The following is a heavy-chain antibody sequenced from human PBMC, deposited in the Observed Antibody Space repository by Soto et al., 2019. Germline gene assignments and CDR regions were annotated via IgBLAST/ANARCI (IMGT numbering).Heavy chain of an antibody. Sequence: EVQLLESGGGLVQPGGSLRLSCAASGFTFNSYAMNWVRQAPGKGLEWVSTIGSSGGNTYYADSVKGRFTISRDNSKNTLFLQMNSLRAYDTAIYYCAEGSDPLHYWGQGTLVTVSS. CDR3: AEGSDPLHY. D-gene: IGHD3-16*02. V-gene: IGHV3-23*01. J-gene: IGHJ4*02. CDR2: IGSSGGNT. CDR1: GFTFNSYA.